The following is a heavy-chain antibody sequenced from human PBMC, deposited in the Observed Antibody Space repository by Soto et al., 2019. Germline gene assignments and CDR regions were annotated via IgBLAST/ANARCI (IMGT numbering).Heavy chain of an antibody. D-gene: IGHD4-4*01. CDR3: ARDRDSSYFPPPYYFDS. J-gene: IGHJ4*02. Sequence: GGSLRLSCAASAFTFRSYTMHWVRQAPGKGLEWVATISYDGSKTNYADSVRGRFTISRDNSKSTLFLQMDSLRPEGTAVYSCARDRDSSYFPPPYYFDSWGQGTLVTVSS. CDR1: AFTFRSYT. V-gene: IGHV3-30*04. CDR2: ISYDGSKT.